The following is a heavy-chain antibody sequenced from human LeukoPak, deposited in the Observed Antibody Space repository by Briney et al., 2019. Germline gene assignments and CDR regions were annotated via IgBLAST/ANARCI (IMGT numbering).Heavy chain of an antibody. CDR1: GGSISSGSYY. CDR2: IYTSGST. D-gene: IGHD3-10*01. Sequence: SETLSLTCTVSGGSISSGSYYWSWIRQPAGKGLEWIGRIYTSGSTNYNPSLKSRVTISVDTSENQFSLKLSSVTAADTAVYYCARGKEPGLYYYGSGSYTYYMDVWGKGTTVTVSS. CDR3: ARGKEPGLYYYGSGSYTYYMDV. V-gene: IGHV4-61*02. J-gene: IGHJ6*03.